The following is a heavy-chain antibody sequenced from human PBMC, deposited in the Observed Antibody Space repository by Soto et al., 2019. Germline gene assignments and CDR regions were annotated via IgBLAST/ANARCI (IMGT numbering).Heavy chain of an antibody. CDR2: ISASGGST. D-gene: IGHD6-6*01. CDR3: AKEGIAARLFDY. V-gene: IGHV3-23*01. Sequence: GGSLRLSCAASGFTFSSYAMSGVRQAPGKGLEWVSAISASGGSTYYADSEKGRFTISRDNSKNTLYLQMNSLRAADTSVYYCAKEGIAARLFDYWGQGTLVTGSS. CDR1: GFTFSSYA. J-gene: IGHJ4*02.